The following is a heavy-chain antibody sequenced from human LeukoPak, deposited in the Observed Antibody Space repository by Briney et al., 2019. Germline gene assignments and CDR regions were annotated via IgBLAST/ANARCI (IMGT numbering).Heavy chain of an antibody. V-gene: IGHV1-8*01. CDR2: MNPNSGNT. D-gene: IGHD3-10*01. CDR3: ARGGWTLVPGNWFDL. J-gene: IGHJ5*02. CDR1: GYTFTSYG. Sequence: GSSVKVSRKASGYTFTSYGINWVRQATAQGLEWIGLMNPNSGNTGYAQKSHGRVTMTRTTSISTDYMELSSLRVEDTAVYYCARGGWTLVPGNWFDLWGQGTLVTVSS.